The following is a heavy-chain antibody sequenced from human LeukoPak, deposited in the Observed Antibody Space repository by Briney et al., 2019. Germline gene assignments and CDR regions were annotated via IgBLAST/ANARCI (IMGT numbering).Heavy chain of an antibody. Sequence: PGGSLRLSCAASGSTFSSYTMNWVRQAPGKGLEWVSPISSSSSAIYYAASVKGRFTISRDNAKNSLYLQMNSLRDEDTAVCYCARGALRDSDYWGQGTLVTVSS. CDR1: GSTFSSYT. CDR3: ARGALRDSDY. D-gene: IGHD3-9*01. V-gene: IGHV3-48*02. CDR2: ISSSSSAI. J-gene: IGHJ4*02.